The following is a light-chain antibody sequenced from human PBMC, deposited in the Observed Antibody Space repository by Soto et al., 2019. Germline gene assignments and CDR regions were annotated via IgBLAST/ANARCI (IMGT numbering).Light chain of an antibody. CDR1: SSNIGSNT. CDR2: TDS. J-gene: IGLJ2*01. Sequence: QPVLTQPPSASGTPGQRVTISCSGSSSNIGSNTVNWYQQLPGTAPKLLIYTDSRRPSGVPDRFSGSKSGTSASLAISGLQSEDEADYYCAAWDDSLNGPVFGGGTKVTVL. V-gene: IGLV1-44*01. CDR3: AAWDDSLNGPV.